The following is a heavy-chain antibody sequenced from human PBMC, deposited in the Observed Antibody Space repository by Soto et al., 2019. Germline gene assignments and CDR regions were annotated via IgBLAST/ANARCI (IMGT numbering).Heavy chain of an antibody. V-gene: IGHV4-59*08. CDR3: ARRMSSGSYGFDY. CDR1: GGSISSYY. Sequence: SETLSLTCTVSGGSISSYYWSWIRQPPGKGLEWIGYIYYSGSTNYNPSLKSRVTISVDTSKNQFSLKLSSVTAADTAVYYCARRMSSGSYGFDYWGQGTLVTVSS. J-gene: IGHJ4*02. CDR2: IYYSGST. D-gene: IGHD1-26*01.